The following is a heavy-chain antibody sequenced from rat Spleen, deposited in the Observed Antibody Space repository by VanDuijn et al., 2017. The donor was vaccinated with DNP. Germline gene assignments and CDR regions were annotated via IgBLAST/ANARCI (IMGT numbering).Heavy chain of an antibody. Sequence: EVHLVESGGGLVQPGRSLKLSCAASGFTFSSFPMAWVRQAPKKGLEWVATISTSGGSTYYRDSVKGRFTISRDNAKSTLYLQINSLRSEDTATYYCVRATYYYSSWAMDAWGQGTSVTVSS. D-gene: IGHD1-2*01. CDR2: ISTSGGST. CDR3: VRATYYYSSWAMDA. CDR1: GFTFSSFP. J-gene: IGHJ4*01. V-gene: IGHV5-46*01.